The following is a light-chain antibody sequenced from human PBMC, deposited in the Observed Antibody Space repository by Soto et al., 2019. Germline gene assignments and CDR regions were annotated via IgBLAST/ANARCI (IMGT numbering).Light chain of an antibody. J-gene: IGLJ1*01. CDR1: SSDVGGYEF. CDR3: SSKTSSSSPFV. Sequence: SALTQPASVSGSPGQSITISCTGTSSDVGGYEFVSWYQQHPGKAPKLMIYEVSNRPSGVSNRFSGSKSGNTASLTISGLQADDEGDYYCSSKTSSSSPFVFGTGTKVTVL. V-gene: IGLV2-14*01. CDR2: EVS.